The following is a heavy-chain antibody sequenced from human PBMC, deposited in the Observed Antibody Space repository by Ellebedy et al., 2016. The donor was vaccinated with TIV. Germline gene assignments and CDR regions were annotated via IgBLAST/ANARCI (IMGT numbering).Heavy chain of an antibody. CDR3: ARDQSTKVETPGP. J-gene: IGHJ5*02. V-gene: IGHV1-46*04. D-gene: IGHD4-23*01. Sequence: AASVKVSCKASGYTFTRYYMHWVRQAPGQGLEWMGIVNPSGGSTSYAQKLQGRATMTRDTSTSTVYMELRSLRSDDTAVYYCARDQSTKVETPGPWGQGTLVTVSS. CDR1: GYTFTRYY. CDR2: VNPSGGST.